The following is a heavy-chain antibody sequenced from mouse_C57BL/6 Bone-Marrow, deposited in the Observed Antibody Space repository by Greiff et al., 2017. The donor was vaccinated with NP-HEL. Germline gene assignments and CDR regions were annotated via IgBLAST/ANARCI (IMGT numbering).Heavy chain of an antibody. CDR2: ISDGGSYT. CDR3: ARDEGPMVTQFAY. D-gene: IGHD2-2*01. CDR1: GFTFSSYA. V-gene: IGHV5-4*01. Sequence: EVKLQESGGGLVKPGGSLKLSCAASGFTFSSYAMSWVRQTPEKRLEWVATISDGGSYTYYPDNVKGRFTISRDNAKNNLYLQMSHLKSEDTAMYYCARDEGPMVTQFAYWGQGTLVTVSA. J-gene: IGHJ3*01.